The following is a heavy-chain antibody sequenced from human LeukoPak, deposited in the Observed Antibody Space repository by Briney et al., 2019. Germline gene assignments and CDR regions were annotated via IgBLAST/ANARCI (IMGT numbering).Heavy chain of an antibody. CDR2: ISYDGSNK. V-gene: IGHV3-30*04. Sequence: GGSLRLSCAASGFTFSSYAMHWVRQAPGKGLEWVAVISYDGSNKYYADSVKGRFTISRDNSKNTLYLQMNSLRAEDTAVYYCARDMLDWIAVASYFDYWGQGTLVTVSS. D-gene: IGHD6-19*01. J-gene: IGHJ4*02. CDR3: ARDMLDWIAVASYFDY. CDR1: GFTFSSYA.